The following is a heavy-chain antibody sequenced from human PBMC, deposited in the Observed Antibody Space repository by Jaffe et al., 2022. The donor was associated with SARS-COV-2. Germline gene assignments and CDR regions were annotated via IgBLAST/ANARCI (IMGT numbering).Heavy chain of an antibody. CDR3: ARSGGDSGSFRYYYMDV. D-gene: IGHD3-10*01. Sequence: QEQLVQSGAEVKKPGSSVKVSCKGSGGAFNTYGISWVRQAPGQGLEWMGGIIPVFATPAYAQKFQGRITITADESTSTVYMELSSLRSEDTAVYYCARSGGDSGSFRYYYMDVWGKGATVTVSS. CDR2: IIPVFATP. J-gene: IGHJ6*03. CDR1: GGAFNTYG. V-gene: IGHV1-69*01.